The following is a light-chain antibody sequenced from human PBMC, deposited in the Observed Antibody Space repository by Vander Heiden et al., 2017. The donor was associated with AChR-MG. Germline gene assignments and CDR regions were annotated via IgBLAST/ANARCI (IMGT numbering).Light chain of an antibody. V-gene: IGLV3-25*03. Sequence: SYELTQPPSVSVSPGQTARTTCSGDALPKQYAYWYQQKPGQAPVLVIEKDSERPSGIPERFSGSSSGTTVTLTISGVQAEDEADDDCQSADSSGTYEVFGTGTKVTVL. CDR3: QSADSSGTYEV. CDR2: KDS. J-gene: IGLJ1*01. CDR1: ALPKQY.